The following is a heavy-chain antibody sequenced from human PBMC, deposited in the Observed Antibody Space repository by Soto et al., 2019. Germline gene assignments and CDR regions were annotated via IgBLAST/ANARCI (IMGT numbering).Heavy chain of an antibody. V-gene: IGHV3-23*01. J-gene: IGHJ3*02. Sequence: EVQLLESGGGLVQPGGSLRLSCAASGFTFSSYAMSWVRQAPGKGLEWVSAISGSGGSTYYADSVKGRFTISRDNSKNTLYLQMNSLRAEDTDVYYCAKDRSGWYDAFDIWGQGTMVTVSS. D-gene: IGHD6-19*01. CDR1: GFTFSSYA. CDR2: ISGSGGST. CDR3: AKDRSGWYDAFDI.